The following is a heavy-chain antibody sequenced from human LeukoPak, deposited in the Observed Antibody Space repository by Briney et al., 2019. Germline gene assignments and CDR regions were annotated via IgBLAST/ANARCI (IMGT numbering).Heavy chain of an antibody. D-gene: IGHD3-10*01. CDR2: ISAYNGKT. CDR1: GYTFTSYG. CDR3: ASPGVRGVITAPFDY. V-gene: IGHV1-18*01. J-gene: IGHJ4*02. Sequence: ASVKVSCKASGYTFTSYGISWGRQAPGQGDERMGWISAYNGKTNYAQKLQGRVTKTTDTSTSTAYMELRSLRSDDTAVYYCASPGVRGVITAPFDYWGQGTPVTVSS.